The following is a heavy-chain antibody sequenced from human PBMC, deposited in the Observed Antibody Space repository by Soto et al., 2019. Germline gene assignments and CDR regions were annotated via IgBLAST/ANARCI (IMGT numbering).Heavy chain of an antibody. V-gene: IGHV3-48*02. CDR3: ARDSPPGWPFDY. CDR2: ISSSSSTI. D-gene: IGHD6-19*01. Sequence: EAQLVESGGGLVQPGGSLRLSCAASEFTFSSYSMNWVRQAPGKGLEWISYISSSSSTIYYADSVRGRFTISRDNAKNSLYLPMNSLRDEDTAVYYCARDSPPGWPFDYWGQGTLVTVSS. CDR1: EFTFSSYS. J-gene: IGHJ4*02.